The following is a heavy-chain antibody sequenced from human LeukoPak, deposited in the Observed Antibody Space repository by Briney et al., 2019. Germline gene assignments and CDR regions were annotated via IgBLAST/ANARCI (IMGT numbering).Heavy chain of an antibody. V-gene: IGHV3-23*01. CDR3: ARVGGGNFYYYYYYMDV. Sequence: TGGSLRLSCAASEFSVGSNYMTWVRQAPGKGLEWVSAISGSGGSTYYADSVKGRFTISRDNSKNTLYLQMNSLRAEDTAVYYCARVGGGNFYYYYYYMDVWGKGTTVTVSS. CDR1: EFSVGSNY. CDR2: ISGSGGST. J-gene: IGHJ6*03. D-gene: IGHD4-23*01.